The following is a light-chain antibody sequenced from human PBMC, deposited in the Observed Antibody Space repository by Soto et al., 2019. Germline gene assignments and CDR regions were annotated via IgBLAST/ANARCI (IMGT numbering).Light chain of an antibody. J-gene: IGKJ1*01. Sequence: EIVMTQTPLSLSVTPGQPASISCKSSQILLHSDGKTYFYWYQQKPGKAPKLLIYAASSLQTGVPSRFSGTGSGTEFTLTIRSLQPDDFATYYCQHYTIDSRTFGQGTKVDIK. CDR3: QHYTIDSRT. V-gene: IGKV2-29*01. CDR2: AAS. CDR1: QILLHSDGKTY.